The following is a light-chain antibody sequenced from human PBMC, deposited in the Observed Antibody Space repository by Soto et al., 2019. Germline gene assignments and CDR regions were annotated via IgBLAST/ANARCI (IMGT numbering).Light chain of an antibody. Sequence: DIQMTQSPSTLSASVGDRVTITCRASQSLSSWLAWYQQKPGKAPKLLISQASSLEYGVPSRFSGSGSDTEFTLTISSVQPDDFATYYCQQYKSYSRTFGQGTKVEIK. V-gene: IGKV1-5*03. CDR1: QSLSSW. J-gene: IGKJ1*01. CDR2: QAS. CDR3: QQYKSYSRT.